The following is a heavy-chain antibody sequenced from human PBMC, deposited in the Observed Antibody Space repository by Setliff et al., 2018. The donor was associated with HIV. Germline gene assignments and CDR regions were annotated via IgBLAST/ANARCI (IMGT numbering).Heavy chain of an antibody. CDR2: ISGYNADT. CDR3: ARGLREYSYGSPDY. D-gene: IGHD5-18*01. Sequence: ASVKVSCKASGYRFSTFGISWVRQAPGQGLEWMGWISGYNADTDYAQKFQGRVSMTTDISTNTAYMELRSLRSEDTAIYYCARGLREYSYGSPDYWGPGTLVTVSS. J-gene: IGHJ4*02. CDR1: GYRFSTFG. V-gene: IGHV1-18*01.